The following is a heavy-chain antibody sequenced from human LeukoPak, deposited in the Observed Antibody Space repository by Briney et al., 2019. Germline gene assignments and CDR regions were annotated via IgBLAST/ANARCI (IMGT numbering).Heavy chain of an antibody. V-gene: IGHV3-7*01. CDR3: ARVLIGGLVYYYYYMDV. J-gene: IGHJ6*03. Sequence: GGSLRLSCAASGFTLITYWMTWVRQAPGKGLEWVANINQDGSEKYYVGSVKGRFTISRDNARNSLYLQMNSLRAEDTAVYYCARVLIGGLVYYYYYMDVWGKGTTVTVSS. CDR1: GFTLITYW. CDR2: INQDGSEK. D-gene: IGHD3-16*01.